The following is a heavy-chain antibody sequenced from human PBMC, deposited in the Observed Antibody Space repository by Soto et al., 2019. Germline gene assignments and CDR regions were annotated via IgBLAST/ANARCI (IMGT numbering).Heavy chain of an antibody. V-gene: IGHV1-18*01. J-gene: IGHJ6*03. CDR1: GYTFTSYG. D-gene: IGHD3-9*01. CDR2: ISAYNGNT. Sequence: ASVKVSCKASGYTFTSYGISWVRQAPGQGLEWMGWISAYNGNTNYAQKLQGRVTMTTDTSTSTAYMELRSLRSDDTAVYYCARVTHYDILTGYRVYYYMDVWGKGTTVTVSS. CDR3: ARVTHYDILTGYRVYYYMDV.